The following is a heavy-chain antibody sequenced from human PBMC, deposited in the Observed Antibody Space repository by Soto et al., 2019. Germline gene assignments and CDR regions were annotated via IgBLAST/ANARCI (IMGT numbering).Heavy chain of an antibody. CDR2: INQDGSDK. D-gene: IGHD2-21*01. J-gene: IGHJ5*02. CDR3: ATSMRHTLDP. V-gene: IGHV3-7*01. CDR1: GFTFGIHW. Sequence: EVQVVESGGGLVQPGGSLRLSCAASGFTFGIHWMTWVRQVQGKGLEWVANINQDGSDKYYVDSVKGRFIISRDNAKDSLYLQMNSLRVEDTAVYYCATSMRHTLDPWGQGTLVTVS.